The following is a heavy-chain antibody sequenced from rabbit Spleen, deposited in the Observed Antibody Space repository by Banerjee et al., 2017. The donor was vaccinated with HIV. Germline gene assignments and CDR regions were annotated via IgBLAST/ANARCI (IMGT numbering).Heavy chain of an antibody. Sequence: QSLEESGGDLVKPGASLTLTCTASGVSFSSSSYMCWVRQAPGKGLEWIVCIDIGSSGFTCFATWANGPFAIFKSSTTSLTLQMPHLTTATTATSFCACYARSRYSSCGKDLWGPGTLVTVS. V-gene: IGHV1S40*01. CDR3: ACYARSRYSSCGKDL. CDR1: GVSFSSSSY. D-gene: IGHD8-1*01. J-gene: IGHJ6*01. CDR2: IDIGSSGFT.